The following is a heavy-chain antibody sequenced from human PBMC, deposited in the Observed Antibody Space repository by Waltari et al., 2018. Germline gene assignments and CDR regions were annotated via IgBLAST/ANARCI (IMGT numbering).Heavy chain of an antibody. V-gene: IGHV3-21*01. D-gene: IGHD3-16*01. J-gene: IGHJ2*01. CDR3: ARGGDWGSPDWYFDL. CDR1: KFTFSSYT. CDR2: TSGSSSYI. Sequence: EVQLVESGGGLVKPGGSLRLSCAASKFTFSSYTMNWVRQAPGKGLCWVSSTSGSSSYIYYADSVKGRFTISRDNAKNSLYLQMNSLRAEDTAVYYCARGGDWGSPDWYFDLWGRGTLVTVSS.